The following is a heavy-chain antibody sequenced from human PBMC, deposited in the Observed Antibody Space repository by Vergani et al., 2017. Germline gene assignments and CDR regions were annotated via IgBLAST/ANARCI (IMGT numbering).Heavy chain of an antibody. Sequence: QVQLVESGGGVVQPGRSLRLSCAAFGFTFNQYGMHWVRQAPGKGLEWVAVTWYDGNKKQYADSVKGRFTISRDNSKSTMYRQMNSLRDEDTGVYYCARDLRLHYNRFDPWGQGTLVTVSS. CDR3: ARDLRLHYNRFDP. CDR2: TWYDGNKK. V-gene: IGHV3-33*01. CDR1: GFTFNQYG. J-gene: IGHJ5*02. D-gene: IGHD1-14*01.